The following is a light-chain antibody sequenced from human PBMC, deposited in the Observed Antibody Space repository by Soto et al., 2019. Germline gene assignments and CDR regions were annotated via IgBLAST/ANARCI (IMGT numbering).Light chain of an antibody. CDR3: QQYNNWLIT. V-gene: IGKV3-15*01. J-gene: IGKJ5*01. CDR2: GAS. CDR1: KSVSSN. Sequence: EIVMTQSPDTLSVSPGERATLSCRASKSVSSNLAWYQQKPGQAPRLLIYGASTRATGIPARFSGSGSGTEFTLTISSLQSEDSAVYYCQQYNNWLITFGQGTRLEIK.